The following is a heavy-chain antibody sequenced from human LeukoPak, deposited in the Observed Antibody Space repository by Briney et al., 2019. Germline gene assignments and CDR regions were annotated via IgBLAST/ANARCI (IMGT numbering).Heavy chain of an antibody. CDR3: AKSQNYYDNSGYYYLDY. D-gene: IGHD3-22*01. CDR1: GISFSSFG. V-gene: IGHV3-30*02. J-gene: IGHJ4*02. Sequence: GGSLRLSCAASGISFSSFGMHWVRQAPGKGLEWVTFIRYDGHNKYYADSVKGRFIISRDNSKNTLYLQMNSLRPEDTAVYYCAKSQNYYDNSGYYYLDYWGQGNLVTVSS. CDR2: IRYDGHNK.